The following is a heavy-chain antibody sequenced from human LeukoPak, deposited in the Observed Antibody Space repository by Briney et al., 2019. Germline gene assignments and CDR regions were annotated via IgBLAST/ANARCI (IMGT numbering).Heavy chain of an antibody. CDR2: INSDGSST. CDR1: GFTFSSYW. J-gene: IGHJ4*02. Sequence: GGSLRLSCAAYGFTFSSYWMHWVRQAPGKGLVWVSRINSDGSSTSYADSVKGRFTISRDNAKNTLYLQMNSLRAEDTAVYYCARGGGITMVRGVISPLDYWGQGTLVTVSS. D-gene: IGHD3-10*01. CDR3: ARGGGITMVRGVISPLDY. V-gene: IGHV3-74*01.